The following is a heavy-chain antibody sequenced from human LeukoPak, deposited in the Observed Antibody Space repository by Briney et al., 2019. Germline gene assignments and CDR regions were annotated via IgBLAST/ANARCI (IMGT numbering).Heavy chain of an antibody. CDR3: ARGKRSTAGNWFDP. D-gene: IGHD1-14*01. V-gene: IGHV1-2*06. Sequence: ASVKVSCKASGYTFTDYYIHWVRQAPGQGLEWMGRINPNSGGTNYAQRFQGRVTVTRDTSISTAYMELSTLRSDDAAVYYCARGKRSTAGNWFDPWGQGTLVTVSS. CDR2: INPNSGGT. CDR1: GYTFTDYY. J-gene: IGHJ5*02.